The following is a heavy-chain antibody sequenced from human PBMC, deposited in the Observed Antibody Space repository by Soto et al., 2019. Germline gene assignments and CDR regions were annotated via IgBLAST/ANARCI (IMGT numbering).Heavy chain of an antibody. CDR2: IYPGESDT. CDR3: ARDSGSPDPYYYYAREV. Sequence: GESLKISCKGSGYSFTTYWIGWVRQIPWKGLEWMGIIYPGESDTRYSPSFEGQVTISVDKSISTAYLQWSSLKASDTGMYYCARDSGSPDPYYYYAREVWGQGNTVIVSS. CDR1: GYSFTTYW. V-gene: IGHV5-51*01. D-gene: IGHD1-26*01. J-gene: IGHJ6*02.